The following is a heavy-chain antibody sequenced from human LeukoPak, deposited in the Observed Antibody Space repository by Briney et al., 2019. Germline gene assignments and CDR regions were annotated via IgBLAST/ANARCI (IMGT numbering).Heavy chain of an antibody. CDR3: ARGDSGSYYFDY. V-gene: IGHV3-48*03. D-gene: IGHD1-26*01. J-gene: IGHJ4*02. CDR2: ISGSGVNM. Sequence: GGSLRPSCAASGFTFGSYEMNWVRQAPGRGLEWGSYISGSGVNMYYADSVKGRFTISRDDAKNSLYLQMNSLRAEDTAVYYCARGDSGSYYFDYWGQGTLVTVSS. CDR1: GFTFGSYE.